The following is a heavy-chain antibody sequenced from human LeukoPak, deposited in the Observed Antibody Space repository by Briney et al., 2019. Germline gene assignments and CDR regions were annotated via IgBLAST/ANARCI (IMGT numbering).Heavy chain of an antibody. CDR2: MSGSGGST. V-gene: IGHV3-23*01. J-gene: IGHJ4*02. D-gene: IGHD6-19*01. Sequence: GGSLRLSCAASGFTFSSYAMSWVRQAPGKRLEWVSGMSGSGGSTYYADSVKGRFTISRDNSKNTLYLQMNSLRAEDTAVYYCAKDGIAVAGSDYWGQGTLVTVSS. CDR1: GFTFSSYA. CDR3: AKDGIAVAGSDY.